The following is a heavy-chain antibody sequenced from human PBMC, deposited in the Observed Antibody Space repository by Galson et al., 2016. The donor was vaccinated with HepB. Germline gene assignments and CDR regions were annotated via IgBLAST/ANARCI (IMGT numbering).Heavy chain of an antibody. J-gene: IGHJ4*02. CDR3: ARARYSRDAHPGYYFDY. D-gene: IGHD6-13*01. Sequence: SLRLSCAASGFTFSSYGMNWVRQAPGRGLEWIAYIGGHTSSTFYADSVKGRFTISRDNAKNSLSLQMIGLRAEDTAVYYCARARYSRDAHPGYYFDYWGQGTLVPVSS. V-gene: IGHV3-48*01. CDR2: IGGHTSST. CDR1: GFTFSSYG.